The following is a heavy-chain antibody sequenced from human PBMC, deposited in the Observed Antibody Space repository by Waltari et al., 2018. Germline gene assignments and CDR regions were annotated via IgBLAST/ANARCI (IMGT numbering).Heavy chain of an antibody. CDR2: IYYSGGT. Sequence: QLQLQESGPGMVKPSETLSLTCTVSGGPISSSSYYLGWVRQHPGKGLEWIGSIYYSGGTYSDPSLKSRVPISVYTSKTQFSLKLSSVTAADTAVYYCARRERYCSSTSCYASYFDYWGQGTLVTVSS. J-gene: IGHJ4*02. CDR3: ARRERYCSSTSCYASYFDY. D-gene: IGHD2-2*01. V-gene: IGHV4-39*01. CDR1: GGPISSSSYY.